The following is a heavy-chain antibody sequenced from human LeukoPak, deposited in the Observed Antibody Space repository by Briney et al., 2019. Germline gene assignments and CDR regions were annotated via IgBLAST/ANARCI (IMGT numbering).Heavy chain of an antibody. Sequence: GGSLRLSCAASGFTFSSYSMNWVSRAPGRGREWGSAISISSSYIYYADSLKGRFTIYRDNAKNSLYLQMNSLRAEDTAVYYCARDSFRKWELLPRGGFDYWGQGTLVTVSS. CDR1: GFTFSSYS. V-gene: IGHV3-21*01. J-gene: IGHJ4*02. CDR2: ISISSSYI. CDR3: ARDSFRKWELLPRGGFDY. D-gene: IGHD1-26*01.